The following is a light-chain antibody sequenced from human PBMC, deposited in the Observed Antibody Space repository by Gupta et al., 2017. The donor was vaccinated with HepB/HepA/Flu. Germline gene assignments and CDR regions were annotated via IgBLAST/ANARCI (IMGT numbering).Light chain of an antibody. CDR1: NSNIGSYY. CDR2: SND. J-gene: IGLJ3*02. CDR3: DSWDDSLSDWG. V-gene: IGLV1-47*02. Sequence: SVLTQPPSASGTPGQRVSISSSGSNSNIGSYYLSCYQHHPEPAPNLLVYSNDQRPSGVPDRFSGSGSGSSASVAITGPGSEDEAEYYYDSWDDSLSDWGFGGGTKLTVL.